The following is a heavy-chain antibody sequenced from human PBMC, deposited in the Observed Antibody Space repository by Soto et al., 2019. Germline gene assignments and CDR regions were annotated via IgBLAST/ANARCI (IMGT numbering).Heavy chain of an antibody. J-gene: IGHJ4*02. CDR3: TTYTSSSFGS. CDR2: IKSKTDGGTT. Sequence: EVQLVESGGGLVQPGGSLRLSCEASGFTFTNAWMSWVRQAPGKGLEWVGRIKSKTDGGTTDYAAPVKGRFTVSRDDSKNTLFLQMNSLKTEDTAVYYCTTYTSSSFGSWGQGTLVTVSS. D-gene: IGHD6-6*01. V-gene: IGHV3-15*01. CDR1: GFTFTNAW.